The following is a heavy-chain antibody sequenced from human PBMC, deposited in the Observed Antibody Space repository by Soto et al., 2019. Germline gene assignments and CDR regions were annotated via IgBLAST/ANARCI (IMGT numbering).Heavy chain of an antibody. V-gene: IGHV4-39*01. CDR1: GGSITSSSYY. D-gene: IGHD1-26*01. CDR2: IYYSGST. Sequence: QLHLRESGPGLVKPSETLSLTCTVSGGSITSSSYYWGWIRQPPGKGLEWIGSIYYSGSTYYNPSLKSRVTXPXAXSXHQFSLKLSSVTAVDTAVYYCATQEVGGSYVYTFDPWGQGTLVTVSS. CDR3: ATQEVGGSYVYTFDP. J-gene: IGHJ5*02.